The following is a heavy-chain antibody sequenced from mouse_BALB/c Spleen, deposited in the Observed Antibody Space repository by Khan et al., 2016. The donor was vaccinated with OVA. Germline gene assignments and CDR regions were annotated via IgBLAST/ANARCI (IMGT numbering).Heavy chain of an antibody. D-gene: IGHD3-2*02. V-gene: IGHV1S132*01. J-gene: IGHJ2*01. CDR1: GYIFTSYW. Sequence: VQLQESGAELVRPGTSVKLSCKTSGYIFTSYWIHWVKQRSGQGLEWIARIYPGTDNTYYNEKFKDRATLTADKSSSTAYFQLSSLKSEDSAVFFCAREEALYYFDYWGQVTTLTVSS. CDR3: AREEALYYFDY. CDR2: IYPGTDNT.